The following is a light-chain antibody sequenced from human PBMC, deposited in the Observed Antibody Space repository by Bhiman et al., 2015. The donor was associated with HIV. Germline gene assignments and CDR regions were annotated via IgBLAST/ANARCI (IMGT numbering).Light chain of an antibody. CDR1: SSNIGNNY. V-gene: IGLV1-51*02. CDR2: ENN. CDR3: GTWDNSLSTGGV. J-gene: IGLJ1*01. Sequence: QSVLTQPPSVSAAPGQKVTISCSGSSSNIGNNYVSWYQQLPGTAPKLLIYENNKRPSGIPDRFSGSKSGTSATLGITGLQTGDEADYYCGTWDNSLSTGGVFGTGTKGHRP.